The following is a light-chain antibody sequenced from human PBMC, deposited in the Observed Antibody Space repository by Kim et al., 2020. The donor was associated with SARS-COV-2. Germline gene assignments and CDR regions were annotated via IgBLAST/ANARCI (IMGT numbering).Light chain of an antibody. CDR2: AAS. J-gene: IGKJ4*01. V-gene: IGKV1-5*01. CDR1: QSIDRW. CDR3: QQYGAH. Sequence: DIQMTQSPSTLSASVGDRVTITCRASQSIDRWLAWYQQKPGKAPKLLISAASTLESGVPSRFSRSRSGTEFTLTISSLQPDDSATYYCQQYGAHFGGGTKVDI.